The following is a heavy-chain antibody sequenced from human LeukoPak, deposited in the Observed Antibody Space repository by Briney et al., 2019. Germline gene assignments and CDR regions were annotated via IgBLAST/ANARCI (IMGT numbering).Heavy chain of an antibody. CDR3: ARDRRGINWFDP. CDR2: IIPIFGTA. D-gene: IGHD3-10*01. V-gene: IGHV1-69*05. Sequence: PGSSVKVSCKASGGTFSSYAISWVRQAPGQGLEWMGGIIPIFGTANYAQKFQGRVTITTDESTSTAYMELSSLRSEDTAVYYCARDRRGINWFDPWGQGTLITVSS. J-gene: IGHJ5*02. CDR1: GGTFSSYA.